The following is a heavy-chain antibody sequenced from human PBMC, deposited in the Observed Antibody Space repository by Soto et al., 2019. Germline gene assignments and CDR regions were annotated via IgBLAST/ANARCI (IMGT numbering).Heavy chain of an antibody. CDR1: GFTFSDHY. V-gene: IGHV3-72*01. CDR3: VRAGTGYQLDY. CDR2: IRNKANSYTA. D-gene: IGHD3-9*01. Sequence: EVQLVESEGGLVQPGGSLRLSCAASGFTFSDHYMDWVRQASGKGLEWVGRIRNKANSYTAEYAASVKGRFTISRDDSKNALYLQMNSLKIEDTALYYCVRAGTGYQLDYWGQGTLVTVSS. J-gene: IGHJ4*02.